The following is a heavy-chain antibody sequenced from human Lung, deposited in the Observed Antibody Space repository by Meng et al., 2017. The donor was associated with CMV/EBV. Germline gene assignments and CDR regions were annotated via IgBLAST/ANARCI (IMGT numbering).Heavy chain of an antibody. J-gene: IGHJ4*02. D-gene: IGHD2-15*01. Sequence: ASVXVSXKASGYTFSDYGIGWVRQAPGQGLEWMGWINSYSGHTNYAQKLQGRVTMTTDTSTSSAYMELRSLGSDDTAVYYCARVYCSGGSCYSPYDYWGQGXLVTVSS. CDR1: GYTFSDYG. CDR2: INSYSGHT. CDR3: ARVYCSGGSCYSPYDY. V-gene: IGHV1-18*01.